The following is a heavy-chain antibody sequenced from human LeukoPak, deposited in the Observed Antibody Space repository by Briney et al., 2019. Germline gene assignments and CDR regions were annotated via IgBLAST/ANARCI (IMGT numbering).Heavy chain of an antibody. V-gene: IGHV1-2*02. D-gene: IGHD1-26*01. J-gene: IGHJ3*02. CDR3: ARAGWWELPRYAFDI. CDR1: GYTFTGYY. CDR2: INPNSGGT. Sequence: ASVKVSCKASGYTFTGYYVHWVRQAPGQGLEWMGWINPNSGGTNYAQKFQGRVTMTRDTSISTAYMELRRLRSDDTAVYYCARAGWWELPRYAFDIWGQGTMVTVSS.